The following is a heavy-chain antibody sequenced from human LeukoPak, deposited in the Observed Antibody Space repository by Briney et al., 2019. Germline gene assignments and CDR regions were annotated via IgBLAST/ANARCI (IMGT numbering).Heavy chain of an antibody. CDR1: GFTVSNSY. CDR3: AREPTSMGYFDY. V-gene: IGHV3-66*01. Sequence: PGGSLRLSCAASGFTVSNSYMSWVRQAPGKGLDWVSIIYRDGTIYYADSVKGRFTISRDNSKNTLYLQMNSLRGEDTAVYFCAREPTSMGYFDYWGQGTLVTVSS. D-gene: IGHD5-18*01. CDR2: IYRDGTI. J-gene: IGHJ4*02.